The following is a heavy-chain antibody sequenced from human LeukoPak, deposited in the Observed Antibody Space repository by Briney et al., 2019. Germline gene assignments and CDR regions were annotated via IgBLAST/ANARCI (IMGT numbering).Heavy chain of an antibody. J-gene: IGHJ5*02. V-gene: IGHV3-11*01. CDR1: GFGFSDYY. CDR2: ISSSGSTI. Sequence: GGSLRLSCAASGFGFSDYYMSWIRQAPGKGLEWVSYISSSGSTIYYADSVKGRFTISRDNAKNSLYLQMNSLRAEDTAVYYCASPTHQWRFDPWGQGTLVTVSS. CDR3: ASPTHQWRFDP. D-gene: IGHD2-15*01.